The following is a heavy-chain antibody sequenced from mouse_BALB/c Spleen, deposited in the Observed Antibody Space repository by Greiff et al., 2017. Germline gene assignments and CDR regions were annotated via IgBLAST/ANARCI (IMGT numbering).Heavy chain of an antibody. J-gene: IGHJ4*01. Sequence: VKLQESGPGLVAPSQSLSITCTVSGFSLTDYGVSWIRQPPGKGLEWLGVIWGGGSTYYYSALKSRLSISKDNSKSQVFLKMNSLQTDDTAMYYCAKRGLGDAMDYWGQGTSVTVSS. CDR2: IWGGGST. D-gene: IGHD2-4*01. CDR1: GFSLTDYG. CDR3: AKRGLGDAMDY. V-gene: IGHV2-6-5*01.